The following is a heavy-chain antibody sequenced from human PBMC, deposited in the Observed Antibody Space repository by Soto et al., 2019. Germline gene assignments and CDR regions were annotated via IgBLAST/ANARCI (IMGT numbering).Heavy chain of an antibody. Sequence: SETLSLTCTVSGGSISGYYLSWIRQPPGRGLECIGNVYYSGNTIDNPSLKDRVTMSVDTSKNQFSLKLSSVTAADTAVYYCARGSGSTFDYWGQGTLVTVSS. V-gene: IGHV4-59*01. J-gene: IGHJ4*02. D-gene: IGHD3-10*01. CDR2: VYYSGNT. CDR1: GGSISGYY. CDR3: ARGSGSTFDY.